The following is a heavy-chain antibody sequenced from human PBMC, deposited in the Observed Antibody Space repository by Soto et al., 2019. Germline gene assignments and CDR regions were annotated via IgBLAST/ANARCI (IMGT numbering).Heavy chain of an antibody. CDR2: ISYDGSNK. Sequence: QVQLVESGGGVVQPGRSLRLSCAASGFTFSSYGMHWVRQAPGKGLEWVAVISYDGSNKYYADSVKGRFTISRDNSNNTLYLQMNSLIAEDTAVYYCAKEFQFHTAAGPGFAFDIWGQGTMVTVSS. V-gene: IGHV3-30*18. D-gene: IGHD6-13*01. CDR3: AKEFQFHTAAGPGFAFDI. CDR1: GFTFSSYG. J-gene: IGHJ3*02.